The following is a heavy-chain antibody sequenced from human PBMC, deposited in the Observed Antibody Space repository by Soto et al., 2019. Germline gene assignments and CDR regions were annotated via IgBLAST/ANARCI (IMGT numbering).Heavy chain of an antibody. CDR3: ARVPPSSGYYIFDY. Sequence: ASVKVSCKASGGTFSSYAISWVRQAPGQGLEWMGGIIPIFGTANYAQKFQGRVTITADKSTSTAYMELSSLRSEDTAVYYCARVPPSSGYYIFDYWGQGSLVTVSS. CDR1: GGTFSSYA. D-gene: IGHD3-22*01. J-gene: IGHJ4*02. V-gene: IGHV1-69*06. CDR2: IIPIFGTA.